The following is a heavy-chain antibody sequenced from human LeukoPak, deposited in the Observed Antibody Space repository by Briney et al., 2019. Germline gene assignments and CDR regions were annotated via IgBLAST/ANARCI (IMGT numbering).Heavy chain of an antibody. CDR3: ARGGSPAYYYYYYMDV. CDR1: GYTFTGYY. Sequence: ASVKVSCKTSGYTFTGYYMHWVRQAPGQGLEWMGWINPNSGGTNYAQKFQGRVTMTRDTSISTAYMELSRLRSDDTAVYYCARGGSPAYYYYYYMDVWGKGTTVTVSS. CDR2: INPNSGGT. D-gene: IGHD1-26*01. V-gene: IGHV1-2*02. J-gene: IGHJ6*03.